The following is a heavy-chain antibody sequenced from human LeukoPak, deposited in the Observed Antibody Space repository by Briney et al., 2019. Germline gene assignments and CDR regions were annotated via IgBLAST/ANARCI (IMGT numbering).Heavy chain of an antibody. CDR3: ARFGGWVREPNYYYYYGMDV. CDR1: GGSFSGYY. D-gene: IGHD3-10*01. V-gene: IGHV4-34*01. Sequence: PSETLSLTCAVYGGSFSGYYWSWIRQPPGKGLEWIGEINHSGSTNYNPSLKSRVTISVDTSKNQFSLKLSSVTAADTAVYYCARFGGWVREPNYYYYYGMDVWGQGTTVTVSS. J-gene: IGHJ6*02. CDR2: INHSGST.